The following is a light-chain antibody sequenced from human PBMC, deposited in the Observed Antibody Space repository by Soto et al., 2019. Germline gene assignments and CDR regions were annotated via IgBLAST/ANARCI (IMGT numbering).Light chain of an antibody. CDR2: EVN. CDR1: SSDIGSYNR. J-gene: IGLJ1*01. Sequence: QSALTQPASVSGSPGQSITISCTGTSSDIGSYNRVSWYQQPPGTAPKLIIYEVNNRPSGVPDRFSGSKSGNTASLTISGLQAEDEADYYCNSFTTSTTAYVFGTGTKVTVL. V-gene: IGLV2-18*02. CDR3: NSFTTSTTAYV.